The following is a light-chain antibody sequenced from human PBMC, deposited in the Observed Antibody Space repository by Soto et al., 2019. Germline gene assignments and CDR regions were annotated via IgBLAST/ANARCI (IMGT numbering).Light chain of an antibody. CDR1: QDISNY. V-gene: IGKV1-33*01. J-gene: IGKJ2*01. Sequence: DIQMTQSPSSLSASVGDRVTITCQASQDISNYLNWYQQKTGKAPKLLIYDASNLETGVPSRFSGSVSGTDFTFPISTLQPEDIATYYCQPYDNLPPYTFGQGPKLEIK. CDR2: DAS. CDR3: QPYDNLPPYT.